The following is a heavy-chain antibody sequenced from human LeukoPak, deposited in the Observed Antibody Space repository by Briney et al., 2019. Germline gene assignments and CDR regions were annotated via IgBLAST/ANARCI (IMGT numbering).Heavy chain of an antibody. D-gene: IGHD2-15*01. CDR1: GGSFSGYY. J-gene: IGHJ4*02. Sequence: SETLSLTCAVYGGSFSGYYWSWIRQHPGKGLEWIGYIYYSGSTYYNPSLKSRVTISVDTSKNQFSLKLSSVTAADTAVYYCASLTYSFDYWGQGTLVTVSS. CDR3: ASLTYSFDY. CDR2: IYYSGST. V-gene: IGHV4-31*11.